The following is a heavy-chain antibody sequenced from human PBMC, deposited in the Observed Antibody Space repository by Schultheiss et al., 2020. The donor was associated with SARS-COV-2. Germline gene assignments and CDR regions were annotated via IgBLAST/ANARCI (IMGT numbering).Heavy chain of an antibody. CDR3: ARDHPYVWQSYYYYGMDV. CDR2: ISAYNGYT. J-gene: IGHJ6*02. Sequence: ASVKVSCKASGYTFTSYAMHWVRQAPGQRLEWMGWISAYNGYTNYAQRLQGRVTLTRDTSASTAYMELSSLRSEDTAVYYCARDHPYVWQSYYYYGMDVWGQGTTVTVSS. D-gene: IGHD3-10*02. CDR1: GYTFTSYA. V-gene: IGHV1-3*01.